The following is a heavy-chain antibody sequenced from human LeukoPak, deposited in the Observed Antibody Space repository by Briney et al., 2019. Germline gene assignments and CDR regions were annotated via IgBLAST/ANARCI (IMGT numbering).Heavy chain of an antibody. V-gene: IGHV4-59*01. D-gene: IGHD2-2*01. Sequence: SETLSLTCTVSGGSISSYYWSWIRQPPGRGLEWIGYIYYSGSTNYNPSLKSRVTISVDTSKNQFSLKLSSVIAADTAVYYCARDVPAAIGGWFDPWGQGTLVTVSS. J-gene: IGHJ5*02. CDR2: IYYSGST. CDR1: GGSISSYY. CDR3: ARDVPAAIGGWFDP.